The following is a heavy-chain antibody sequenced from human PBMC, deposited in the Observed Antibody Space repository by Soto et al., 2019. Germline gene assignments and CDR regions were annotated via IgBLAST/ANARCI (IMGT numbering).Heavy chain of an antibody. Sequence: PSETLSLTCAVSGCSISSGGYSWSWILQPPGKGLEWIGYIYHSGSPYYNLSLKSRVTISVDTSKNQFSLKLSSVTAADTAVYFCARLPGYCIGDICRIDYWGQGTLVTVSS. D-gene: IGHD2-15*01. CDR3: ARLPGYCIGDICRIDY. J-gene: IGHJ4*02. V-gene: IGHV4-30-2*03. CDR2: IYHSGSP. CDR1: GCSISSGGYS.